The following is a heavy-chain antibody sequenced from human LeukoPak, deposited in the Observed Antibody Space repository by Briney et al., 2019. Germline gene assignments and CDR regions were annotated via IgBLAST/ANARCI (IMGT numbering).Heavy chain of an antibody. CDR1: GFSFSGYR. CDR3: ARGGWYYFDY. Sequence: PGGSLRLSCAASGFSFSGYRMSWVRQAPGKGLEWVACIKQDGSEIYYVDSVKGRFTTSRDNAKNSLYLQMNSLRAEDTAVYYCARGGWYYFDYWGQGTLVTVPS. D-gene: IGHD6-19*01. J-gene: IGHJ4*02. V-gene: IGHV3-7*04. CDR2: IKQDGSEI.